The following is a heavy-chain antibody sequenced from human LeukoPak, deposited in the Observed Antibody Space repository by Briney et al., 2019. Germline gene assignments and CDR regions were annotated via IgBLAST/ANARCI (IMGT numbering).Heavy chain of an antibody. J-gene: IGHJ4*02. Sequence: GGSLRLSCAASDFSFITYAMSWVRQAPGKGLEWVATIKQDGSEKYYVDSVKGRFTISRDNAKNSLYLHMNSLRAGDTAVYYCARDRNTDFWSGYYTNYFDDWGQGTLVSVSS. D-gene: IGHD3-3*01. CDR1: DFSFITYA. CDR2: IKQDGSEK. V-gene: IGHV3-7*01. CDR3: ARDRNTDFWSGYYTNYFDD.